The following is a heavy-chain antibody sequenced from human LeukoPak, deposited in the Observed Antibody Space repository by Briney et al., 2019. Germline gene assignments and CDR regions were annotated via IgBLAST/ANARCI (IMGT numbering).Heavy chain of an antibody. V-gene: IGHV1-69*04. J-gene: IGHJ5*02. D-gene: IGHD2-15*01. CDR3: ASSKAVVVVAATPAWWFDP. CDR2: IIPILGIA. CDR1: GGTFGSYA. Sequence: SVKVSCKASGGTFGSYAISWVRQAPGQGLEWMGRIIPILGIANYAQKFQGRVTITADKSTSTAYMELSSLRSADTAVYYCASSKAVVVVAATPAWWFDPWGQGTLVTVSS.